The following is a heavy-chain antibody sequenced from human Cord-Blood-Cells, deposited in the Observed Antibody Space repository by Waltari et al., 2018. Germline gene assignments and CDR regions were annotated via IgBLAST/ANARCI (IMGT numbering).Heavy chain of an antibody. CDR3: ARVNWGSRYYFDY. Sequence: HVQLVQSGSAVNTPVSSMQVSCKASGGTFSSYVISCLLQAPGQGLEWMGGIIPIFGTANYEQKCQGRVTITADESTSTAYMELSSLRSEDTAVYYCARVNWGSRYYFDYWGQGTLVTVSS. J-gene: IGHJ4*02. D-gene: IGHD7-27*01. CDR1: GGTFSSYV. V-gene: IGHV1-69*01. CDR2: IIPIFGTA.